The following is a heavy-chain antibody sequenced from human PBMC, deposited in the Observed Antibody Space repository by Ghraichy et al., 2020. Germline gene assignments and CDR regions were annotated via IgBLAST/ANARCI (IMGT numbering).Heavy chain of an antibody. CDR2: IDSGGSP. D-gene: IGHD6-6*01. CDR3: ARDYQTPARGSSSGKNSYYYYDGMDV. V-gene: IGHV3-53*04. J-gene: IGHJ6*02. Sequence: LSLTCAASGFTVSGNYMSWVRQAPGKGLEWVSVIDSGGSPHYADSVKGRFTTSRHNSKNTLYLQMNSLRAEDTAVYYCARDYQTPARGSSSGKNSYYYYDGMDVWGLGTTVTVSS. CDR1: GFTVSGNY.